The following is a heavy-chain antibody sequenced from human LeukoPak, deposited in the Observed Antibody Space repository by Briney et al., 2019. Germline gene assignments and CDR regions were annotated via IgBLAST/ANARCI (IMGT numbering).Heavy chain of an antibody. J-gene: IGHJ4*02. CDR1: GGSISSSSYY. CDR2: IYYSGST. V-gene: IGHV4-39*02. D-gene: IGHD3-3*01. Sequence: SETLSLTCTVSGGSISSSSYYWGWIRQPPGKGLEWIGSIYYSGSTYYNPSLKSRVTISVDTSKNQFSLELSSVTAADTAVYYCARERRQDFWSGYSYYFDYWGQGTLVTVSS. CDR3: ARERRQDFWSGYSYYFDY.